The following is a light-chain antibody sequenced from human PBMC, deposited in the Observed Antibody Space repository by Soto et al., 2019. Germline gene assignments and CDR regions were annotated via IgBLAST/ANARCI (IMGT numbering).Light chain of an antibody. Sequence: AIRITQSPSSLSASTGDRVTITCRASQGISSYLAWYQQKPGKAPKLLIYAASTLQSRVPSRFSGSGSGTDFTLTISSLQPEDFATYYCQQLNTYPHTFGQGTKVDIK. V-gene: IGKV1-8*01. CDR1: QGISSY. CDR3: QQLNTYPHT. J-gene: IGKJ2*01. CDR2: AAS.